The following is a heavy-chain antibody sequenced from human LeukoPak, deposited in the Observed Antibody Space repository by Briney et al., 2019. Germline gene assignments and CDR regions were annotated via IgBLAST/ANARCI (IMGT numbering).Heavy chain of an antibody. CDR1: GFTFSSYG. V-gene: IGHV3-30*02. CDR2: IRYDGSNK. D-gene: IGHD2-2*01. Sequence: GGSLRLSCAAAGFTFSSYGMHWVRQAPGKGLEGVAFIRYDGSNKYYADSVKGRFTISRDHSTNTLYLQMISLRAEDTAVYYCAKDLIVVVPAAIRIFEEYYYYYMDVWGKGTTVTVSS. J-gene: IGHJ6*03. CDR3: AKDLIVVVPAAIRIFEEYYYYYMDV.